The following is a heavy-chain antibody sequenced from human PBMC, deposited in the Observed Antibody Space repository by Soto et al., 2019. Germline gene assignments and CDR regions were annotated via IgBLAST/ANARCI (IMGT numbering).Heavy chain of an antibody. CDR2: IFSNDEK. J-gene: IGHJ1*01. Sequence: QITLKESGPVLVKSTETLTLTCTVSGYSLSNARLGVSWIRQPPGKALEWLAHIFSNDEKSYNTSLESRLTLSKDICRKQVVLTNTNIDPQDTATYYCARVWTAERDLQYWGQCILVTVTS. CDR1: GYSLSNARLG. D-gene: IGHD2-21*01. CDR3: ARVWTAERDLQY. V-gene: IGHV2-26*01.